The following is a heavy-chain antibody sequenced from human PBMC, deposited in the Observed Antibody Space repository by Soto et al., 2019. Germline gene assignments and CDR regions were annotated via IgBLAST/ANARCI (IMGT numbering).Heavy chain of an antibody. D-gene: IGHD4-17*01. CDR2: IIPILGIA. CDR3: ARPAGDYLHHDAYDI. J-gene: IGHJ3*02. Sequence: SVKVSCKASGGTFSSYTISWVRQAPGQGLEWMGRIIPILGIANYAQRFQGRVTITADKSTSTAYMELSSLRSEDTAVYYCARPAGDYLHHDAYDIWGQGTMVTVSS. V-gene: IGHV1-69*02. CDR1: GGTFSSYT.